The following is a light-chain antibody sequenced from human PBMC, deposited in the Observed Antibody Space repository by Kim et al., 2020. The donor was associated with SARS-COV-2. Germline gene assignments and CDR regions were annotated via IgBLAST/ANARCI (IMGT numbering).Light chain of an antibody. CDR1: KLGDKY. V-gene: IGLV3-1*01. CDR2: QDS. CDR3: QAWDSSTHWV. Sequence: VSPGQTASITCSGDKLGDKYACWYQQKPGQSLVLVIYQDSKRPSGIPERFSGSNSGNTATLTISGTQAMDEADYYCQAWDSSTHWVFGGGTQLTVL. J-gene: IGLJ3*02.